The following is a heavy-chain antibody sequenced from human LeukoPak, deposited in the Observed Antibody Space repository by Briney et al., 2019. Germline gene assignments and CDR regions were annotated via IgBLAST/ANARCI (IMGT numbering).Heavy chain of an antibody. Sequence: ASVKVSCKASGGTFSSYAISRVRQAPGQGLEWMGGIIPIFGTANYAQKFQGRVTITTDESTSTAYMELSSLRSEDTAVYYCARPSEYQLLSYAFDIWGQGTMVTVSS. J-gene: IGHJ3*02. D-gene: IGHD2-2*01. V-gene: IGHV1-69*05. CDR1: GGTFSSYA. CDR3: ARPSEYQLLSYAFDI. CDR2: IIPIFGTA.